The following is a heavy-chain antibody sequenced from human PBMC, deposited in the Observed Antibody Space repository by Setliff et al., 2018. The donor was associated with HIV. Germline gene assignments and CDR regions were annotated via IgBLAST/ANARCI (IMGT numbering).Heavy chain of an antibody. CDR2: ISSSGSTR. CDR3: ARERSSGWDDFDY. CDR1: GFTFSSYE. Sequence: GGSLRLSCAASGFTFSSYEMNWVRQAPGKGLEWVSYISSSGSTRYYAVSVKGRFTISRDNAKNSLYLQMNSLRAEDTAVYYCARERSSGWDDFDYWGQGTLVTVSS. J-gene: IGHJ4*02. V-gene: IGHV3-48*03. D-gene: IGHD6-19*01.